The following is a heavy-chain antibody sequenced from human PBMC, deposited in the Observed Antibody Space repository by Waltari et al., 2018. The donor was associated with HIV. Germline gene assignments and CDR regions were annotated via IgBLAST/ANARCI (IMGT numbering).Heavy chain of an antibody. V-gene: IGHV3-30*18. CDR3: AKPAAMASYGMDV. J-gene: IGHJ6*02. D-gene: IGHD5-18*01. CDR2: ISYDGSNK. CDR1: GFTFSSYG. Sequence: QVQLVESGGGVVQPGRSLRLSCAAHGFTFSSYGMHWVRQAPGKGLEWVAVISYDGSNKYYADSVKGRFTISRDNSKNTLYLQMNSLRAEDTAVYYCAKPAAMASYGMDVWGQGTTVTVSS.